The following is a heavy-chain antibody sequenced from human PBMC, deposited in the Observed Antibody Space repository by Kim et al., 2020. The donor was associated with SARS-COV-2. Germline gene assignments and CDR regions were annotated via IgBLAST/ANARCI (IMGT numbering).Heavy chain of an antibody. CDR2: IYYSGST. J-gene: IGHJ3*01. D-gene: IGHD6-6*01. Sequence: SETLSLTCSVSGVSIGTYYWSWIRQPPGKGLEWIGYIYYSGSTNYIPSLKSRLTILIDTSKNQFSLKLNSVTAADTALYYCARHDSSSSNAFDVWGPGTMVAVSS. V-gene: IGHV4-59*08. CDR3: ARHDSSSSNAFDV. CDR1: GVSIGTYY.